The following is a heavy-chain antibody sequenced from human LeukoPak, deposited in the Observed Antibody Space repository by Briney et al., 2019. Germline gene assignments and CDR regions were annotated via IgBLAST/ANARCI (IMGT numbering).Heavy chain of an antibody. CDR2: ISSSGSTI. J-gene: IGHJ2*01. CDR3: ARKGQKGYCSSTSCPPWYFDL. CDR1: GFTFSDYY. D-gene: IGHD2-2*01. Sequence: GGSLRLSCAASGFTFSDYYMSWIRQAPGKGLEWVSYISSSGSTIYYADSVKGRFTISRDSAKNSLYLQMNSLRAEDTAVYYCARKGQKGYCSSTSCPPWYFDLWGRGTLVTVSS. V-gene: IGHV3-11*01.